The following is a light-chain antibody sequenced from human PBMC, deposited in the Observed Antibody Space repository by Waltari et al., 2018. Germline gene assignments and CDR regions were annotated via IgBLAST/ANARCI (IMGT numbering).Light chain of an antibody. V-gene: IGKV4-1*01. Sequence: DIVMTQSPDSLSVSLGERATINCKSSQSVLYSSNNKNYFSWYQQKPGQPPKLLIFWASTRNSGVPDRVSGSGSGTDFTLTISSLQAEDVAVYYCQQYYSYPITFGGGTKVEI. J-gene: IGKJ4*01. CDR3: QQYYSYPIT. CDR1: QSVLYSSNNKNY. CDR2: WAS.